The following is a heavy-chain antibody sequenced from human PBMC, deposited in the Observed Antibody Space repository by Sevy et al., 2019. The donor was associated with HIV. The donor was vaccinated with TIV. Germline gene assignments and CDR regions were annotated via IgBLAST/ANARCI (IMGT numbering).Heavy chain of an antibody. Sequence: GGSLRLSCAASGFTFSSYSMNWVRQAPGKGLEWVSSISSSSSYIYYADSVKGRLTISRDNAKNSLYLQMNSLRAEDTAVYYCARVGIQLWSDYWGQGTLVTVSS. V-gene: IGHV3-21*01. D-gene: IGHD5-18*01. CDR1: GFTFSSYS. J-gene: IGHJ4*02. CDR2: ISSSSSYI. CDR3: ARVGIQLWSDY.